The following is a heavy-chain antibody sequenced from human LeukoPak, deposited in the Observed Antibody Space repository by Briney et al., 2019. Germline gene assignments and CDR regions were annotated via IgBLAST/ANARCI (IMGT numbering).Heavy chain of an antibody. CDR3: ARDHCTNGVCYIKY. CDR2: IYYSGST. CDR1: GGSISSYY. J-gene: IGHJ4*02. D-gene: IGHD2-8*01. V-gene: IGHV4-59*01. Sequence: SETLSLTCTVSGGSISSYYWSWIRQPPGKGLEWIGYIYYSGSTNYNPSLKSRVTISVDTSKNQFSLKLSSVTAADTAVYYRARDHCTNGVCYIKYWGQGTLVTVSS.